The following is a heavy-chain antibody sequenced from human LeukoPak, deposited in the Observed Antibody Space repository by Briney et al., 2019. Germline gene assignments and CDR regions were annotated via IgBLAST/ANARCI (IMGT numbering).Heavy chain of an antibody. D-gene: IGHD5-24*01. CDR1: GFTFSPYP. Sequence: GSLRLSCAASGFTFSPYPMNWVRQAPGKGLEWVLYISGPSDTIHYADSVKGRFTISRDNAKNSLYLQMNSLGAEDTAVYYCARDLGRDRYFDSWGQGTLVTVSS. CDR2: ISGPSDTI. J-gene: IGHJ4*02. CDR3: ARDLGRDRYFDS. V-gene: IGHV3-48*04.